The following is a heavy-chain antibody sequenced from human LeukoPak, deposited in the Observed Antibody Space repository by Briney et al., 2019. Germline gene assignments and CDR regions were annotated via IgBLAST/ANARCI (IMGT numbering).Heavy chain of an antibody. Sequence: GGSLRLSCAASGFTFNIYAMHWVRQAPGKGLEWVAVTSHDGGIKFYADSVKGRFTISRDNSKNTLYLQMNSLRAEDTAVYYCARDGSGWYVGEFQHWGQGTLVTVSS. V-gene: IGHV3-30-3*01. J-gene: IGHJ1*01. CDR2: TSHDGGIK. CDR3: ARDGSGWYVGEFQH. D-gene: IGHD6-19*01. CDR1: GFTFNIYA.